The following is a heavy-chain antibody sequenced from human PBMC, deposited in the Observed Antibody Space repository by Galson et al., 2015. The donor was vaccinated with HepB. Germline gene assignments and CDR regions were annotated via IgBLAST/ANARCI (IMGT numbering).Heavy chain of an antibody. CDR1: GYSFTSYW. D-gene: IGHD1-26*01. J-gene: IGHJ3*02. V-gene: IGHV5-51*03. CDR3: AAGVWIVGGTRAFDI. CDR2: IYPGDSHT. Sequence: QSGAEVKKPGESLKISCKGSGYSFTSYWIDWVRQMPGKGLEWMGIIYPGDSHTTYSPSFQGQVTISADKSISTAYLQWSSLKASDTAMYYCAAGVWIVGGTRAFDIWGQGTMVTVSS.